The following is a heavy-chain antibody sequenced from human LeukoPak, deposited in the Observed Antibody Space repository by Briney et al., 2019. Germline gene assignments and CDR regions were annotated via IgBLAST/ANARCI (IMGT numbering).Heavy chain of an antibody. D-gene: IGHD4-17*01. CDR3: ATVPKYGDYAYYFDY. J-gene: IGHJ4*02. Sequence: GASVKVSCKVSGYTLTELSMHWVRQAPGKGLEWMGGFDPEDGETIYAQKFQGRVTMTEDTSTDTAYMELSSLRSEDTAVYYCATVPKYGDYAYYFDYWGQGTLVTVSS. CDR1: GYTLTELS. CDR2: FDPEDGET. V-gene: IGHV1-24*01.